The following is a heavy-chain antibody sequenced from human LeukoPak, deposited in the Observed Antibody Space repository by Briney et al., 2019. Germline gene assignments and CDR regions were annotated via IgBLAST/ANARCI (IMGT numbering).Heavy chain of an antibody. D-gene: IGHD5-24*01. CDR2: IIPILGIA. J-gene: IGHJ4*02. V-gene: IGHV1-69*04. CDR3: ARVNNPDGYITD. Sequence: SVKVSCKASGGTFSSYAISWVRQAPGQGLEWMGRIIPILGIANYAQKFQGRVTITADKPTSTAYMELSSLRSEDTAVYYCARVNNPDGYITDWDQGTLVTVSS. CDR1: GGTFSSYA.